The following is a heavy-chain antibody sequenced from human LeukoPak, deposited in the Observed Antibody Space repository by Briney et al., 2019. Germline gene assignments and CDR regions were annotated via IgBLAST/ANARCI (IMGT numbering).Heavy chain of an antibody. CDR3: ARDPPVRYSYGYRTRFDY. V-gene: IGHV4-34*01. CDR1: GGSFSGYY. CDR2: INHSGST. J-gene: IGHJ4*02. Sequence: SETLSLTCAVYGGSFSGYYWSWIRQPPGKGLEWIGEINHSGSTNYNPSLKSRVTISVDTSKNQFSLKLSSVTAADTAVYYCARDPPVRYSYGYRTRFDYWGQGTLVTVSS. D-gene: IGHD5-18*01.